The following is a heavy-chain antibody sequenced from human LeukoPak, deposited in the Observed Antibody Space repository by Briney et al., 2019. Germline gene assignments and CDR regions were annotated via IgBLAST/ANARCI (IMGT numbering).Heavy chain of an antibody. J-gene: IGHJ3*01. V-gene: IGHV4-59*01. Sequence: PSETLSLTCTVSGGSISSYYWSWIRQPAGKGLEWIGYIYYTGSTNYNPSLKSRVTIPVDTSKNQFSLKLNSVTAADTAMYYCARAIVIVPAAIPSNAFDFWGQGTMVTVSS. D-gene: IGHD2-2*01. CDR2: IYYTGST. CDR1: GGSISSYY. CDR3: ARAIVIVPAAIPSNAFDF.